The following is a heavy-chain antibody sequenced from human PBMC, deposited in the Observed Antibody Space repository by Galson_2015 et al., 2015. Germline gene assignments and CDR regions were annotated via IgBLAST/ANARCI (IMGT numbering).Heavy chain of an antibody. CDR2: MNPNSGNT. Sequence: SVKVSCKASGYTFTSYDINWVRQATGQGLEWMGWMNPNSGNTGYAQKFQGRVTMTRNTSISTAYMELSSLRSEDTAVYYCARVEYYYDSSGYYYRYFDYWGQGTLVTVSS. D-gene: IGHD3-22*01. J-gene: IGHJ4*02. CDR3: ARVEYYYDSSGYYYRYFDY. V-gene: IGHV1-8*01. CDR1: GYTFTSYD.